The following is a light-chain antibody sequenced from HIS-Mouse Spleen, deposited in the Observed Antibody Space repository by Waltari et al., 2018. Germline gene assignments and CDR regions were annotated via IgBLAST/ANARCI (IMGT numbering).Light chain of an antibody. J-gene: IGKJ4*01. CDR2: KAS. CDR1: QSISSW. CDR3: QQYNSYSLT. V-gene: IGKV1-5*03. Sequence: DIQMTQSPSTLSASVGDRVTITCRASQSISSWLAWYQQKPGKAPKLLIYKASSLESGVPSRFSGSGSGTEFTLTISSLKPDDFATYYCQQYNSYSLTFGGGTKVEIK.